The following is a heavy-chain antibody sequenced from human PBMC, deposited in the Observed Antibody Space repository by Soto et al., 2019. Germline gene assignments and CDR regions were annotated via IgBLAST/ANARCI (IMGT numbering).Heavy chain of an antibody. CDR3: AKVREVAGSSMNY. D-gene: IGHD6-19*01. CDR2: ITPNGGST. CDR1: GFSFNNYG. J-gene: IGHJ4*02. Sequence: VGSLRLSCAASGFSFNNYGMTWVRQAPGKGLEWVSHITPNGGSTNYADSVKGRFTISRDNSKDMLFLQMNGLRVEDTAVYYCAKVREVAGSSMNYWGQRTLVTVSS. V-gene: IGHV3-23*01.